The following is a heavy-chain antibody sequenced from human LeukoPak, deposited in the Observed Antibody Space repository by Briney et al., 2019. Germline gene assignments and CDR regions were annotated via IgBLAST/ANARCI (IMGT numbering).Heavy chain of an antibody. CDR1: GFTVSSNY. CDR2: INHSGST. CDR3: ARGPRYSSSWYWPYYYYMDV. D-gene: IGHD6-13*01. Sequence: PGGSLRLSCAASGFTVSSNYMSWVRQAPGKGLEWIGEINHSGSTNYNPSLKSRVTISVDTSKNQFSLKLSSVTAADTAVYYCARGPRYSSSWYWPYYYYMDVWGKGTTVTVSS. V-gene: IGHV4-34*01. J-gene: IGHJ6*03.